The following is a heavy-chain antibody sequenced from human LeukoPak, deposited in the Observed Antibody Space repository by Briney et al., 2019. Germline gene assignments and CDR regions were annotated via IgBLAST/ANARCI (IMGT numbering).Heavy chain of an antibody. CDR1: GGSISSSSYY. D-gene: IGHD2-15*01. CDR3: ARHGIPGYCSGGSCYDTRYDAFDI. V-gene: IGHV4-39*01. J-gene: IGHJ3*02. Sequence: SETLSLTCTVSGGSISSSSYYWGWIRQPPGKGLEWIGSIYYSGSTYYNPSLKSRVTISVDTSKNQFSLKLSSVTAADTAVYYCARHGIPGYCSGGSCYDTRYDAFDIWGQGTMVTVSS. CDR2: IYYSGST.